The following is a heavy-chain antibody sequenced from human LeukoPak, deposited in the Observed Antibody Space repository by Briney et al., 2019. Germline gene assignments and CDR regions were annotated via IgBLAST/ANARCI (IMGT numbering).Heavy chain of an antibody. D-gene: IGHD3-3*01. CDR2: IIPIFGTA. V-gene: IGHV1-69*13. J-gene: IGHJ3*02. CDR1: GGTFSSYA. Sequence: SVKVSCKASGGTFSSYAISWVRQAPGQGLEWMGGIIPIFGTANYAQKFQGRVTITADESTSTAYMELSSLRSEDMAVYYCARIYDFWSGPLSFDIWGQGTMVTVSS. CDR3: ARIYDFWSGPLSFDI.